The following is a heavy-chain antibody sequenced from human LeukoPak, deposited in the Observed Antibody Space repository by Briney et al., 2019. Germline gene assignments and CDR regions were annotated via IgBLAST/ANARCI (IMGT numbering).Heavy chain of an antibody. Sequence: GGSLRLSCAASGFTFSPYPMNWVRQAPGKGLEWVSYISGPSDTIHYADSVKGRFTISRDNAENSLYLQMNSLGAEDTAVYYCARDLGRDRYFDSWGQGTLVTVSS. V-gene: IGHV3-48*04. D-gene: IGHD5-24*01. CDR3: ARDLGRDRYFDS. CDR2: ISGPSDTI. J-gene: IGHJ4*02. CDR1: GFTFSPYP.